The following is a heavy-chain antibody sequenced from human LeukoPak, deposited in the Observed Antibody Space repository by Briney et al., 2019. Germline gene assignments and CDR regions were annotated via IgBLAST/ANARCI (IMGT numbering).Heavy chain of an antibody. D-gene: IGHD2/OR15-2a*01. CDR2: ISGGGDRT. J-gene: IGHJ4*02. Sequence: GGSLRLSCAASGFTFSSYAMSWVRQAPGKGLEWVSGISGGGDRTHYADSVKGRFTISRDNSKNTLFLQMNSLRAEDTAVYYCAKDFYYFDSWGQGTLVTVSS. CDR3: AKDFYYFDS. CDR1: GFTFSSYA. V-gene: IGHV3-23*01.